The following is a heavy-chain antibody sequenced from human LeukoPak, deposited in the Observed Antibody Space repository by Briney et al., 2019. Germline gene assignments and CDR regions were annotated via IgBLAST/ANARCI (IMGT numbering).Heavy chain of an antibody. V-gene: IGHV3-21*01. D-gene: IGHD3-10*01. CDR2: ISSSSSYI. Sequence: PGGSLRLSCAASGFTFRNYAMNWVRQAPGKGLEWVSSISSSSSYIYYADSVKGRFTISRDNAKNSLYLQMNSLRAEDTAVYYCARDDYYGSDHFDYWGQGTLVTVSS. J-gene: IGHJ4*02. CDR3: ARDDYYGSDHFDY. CDR1: GFTFRNYA.